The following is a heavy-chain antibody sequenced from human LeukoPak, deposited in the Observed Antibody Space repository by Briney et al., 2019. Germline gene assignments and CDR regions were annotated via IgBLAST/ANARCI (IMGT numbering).Heavy chain of an antibody. CDR1: GYTFTSYA. J-gene: IGHJ6*02. Sequence: ASVKVSCKASGYTFTSYAMHWARQAPGQRLEWMGWINAGNGNTKYSQKFQGRVTITRDTSASTAYMELSSLRSEDTAVYYCAREYSSSWNYYGMDVWGQGTTVTVSS. CDR2: INAGNGNT. CDR3: AREYSSSWNYYGMDV. D-gene: IGHD6-13*01. V-gene: IGHV1-3*01.